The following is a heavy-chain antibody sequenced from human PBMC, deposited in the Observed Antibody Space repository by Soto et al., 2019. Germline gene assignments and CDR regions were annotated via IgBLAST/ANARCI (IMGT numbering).Heavy chain of an antibody. J-gene: IGHJ4*02. Sequence: GASVKVSCKASGYRFTDYYIHWVRQAPGQGPEWMGWINPNTGGTTYAQKSQGRVTMTRDMSMSTAYMELSRLRSDDTALFYCARAGGLGFCSSTSCYPNRYFDYWGQGTQVTVSS. CDR3: ARAGGLGFCSSTSCYPNRYFDY. CDR2: INPNTGGT. D-gene: IGHD2-2*01. V-gene: IGHV1-2*02. CDR1: GYRFTDYY.